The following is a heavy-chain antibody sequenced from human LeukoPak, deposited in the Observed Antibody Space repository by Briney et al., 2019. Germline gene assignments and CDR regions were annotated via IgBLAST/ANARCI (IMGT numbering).Heavy chain of an antibody. V-gene: IGHV3-23*01. D-gene: IGHD4-17*01. CDR1: GFTFSNYA. J-gene: IGHJ4*02. Sequence: GVSLRLSCAASGFTFSNYAMTWVRQALGKGLEWVSAISGDGGSTYYADSVKGRFTISRGNSKNTLYLQVNSLRAEDTAVYYCAKATVTRYYFDYWGQGTLVTVSS. CDR2: ISGDGGST. CDR3: AKATVTRYYFDY.